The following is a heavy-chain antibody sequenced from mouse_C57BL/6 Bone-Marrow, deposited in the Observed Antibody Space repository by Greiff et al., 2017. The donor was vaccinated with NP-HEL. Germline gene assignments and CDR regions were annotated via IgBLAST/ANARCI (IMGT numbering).Heavy chain of an antibody. CDR3: AGAMVTTTYYYAMDY. D-gene: IGHD2-2*01. J-gene: IGHJ4*01. V-gene: IGHV1-39*01. CDR2: INPNYGTT. Sequence: VQLQHSGPELVKPGASVKISCKASGYSFTDYNMNWVKQSNGKSLEWIGVINPNYGTTSYNQKFKGKATLTVDQSSSTAYMQLNSLTSEDSAVYYCAGAMVTTTYYYAMDYWGQGTSVTVSS. CDR1: GYSFTDYN.